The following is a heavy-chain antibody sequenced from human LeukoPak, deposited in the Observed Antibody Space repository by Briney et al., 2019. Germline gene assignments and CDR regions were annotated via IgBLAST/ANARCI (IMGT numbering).Heavy chain of an antibody. CDR1: GFTFSRYS. V-gene: IGHV3-48*01. CDR2: ISSSSSTV. J-gene: IGHJ4*02. Sequence: GGSLRLSCAASGFTFSRYSMNWVRQAPGKGLEWVSYISSSSSTVYYADSLKGRFTISRDNAKNSLYLQMNSLRAEDTAVYYCAKYYNSGTYSLDYWGQGTLVTVAS. D-gene: IGHD3-10*01. CDR3: AKYYNSGTYSLDY.